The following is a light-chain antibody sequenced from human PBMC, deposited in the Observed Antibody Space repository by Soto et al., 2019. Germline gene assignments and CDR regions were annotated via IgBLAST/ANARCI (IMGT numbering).Light chain of an antibody. CDR2: RNN. V-gene: IGLV1-47*01. Sequence: QSVLTQPPSASGTPGQRVTISCSGSSSNIGRSYVFWYKQLPGTAPRLLIYRNNQRPSGVPDRFAGSKSGTGASLAISGLRSDDAAVYYCAAWDDSLSGVVFGGGTKLTVL. CDR3: AAWDDSLSGVV. CDR1: SSNIGRSY. J-gene: IGLJ2*01.